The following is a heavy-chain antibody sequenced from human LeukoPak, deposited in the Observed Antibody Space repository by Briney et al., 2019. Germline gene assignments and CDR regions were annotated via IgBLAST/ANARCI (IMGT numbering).Heavy chain of an antibody. CDR2: INHSGST. V-gene: IGHV4-34*01. CDR3: ARWGYDAFDI. J-gene: IGHJ3*02. D-gene: IGHD5-18*01. Sequence: SETLSLTCAVYGGSFSGYYWSWIRQPPGKGLEWIGEINHSGSTNYNPSLKSRVTISVDTSKNQFSLKLSSVTAADTAVYYCARWGYDAFDIWGQGTMVTVSS. CDR1: GGSFSGYY.